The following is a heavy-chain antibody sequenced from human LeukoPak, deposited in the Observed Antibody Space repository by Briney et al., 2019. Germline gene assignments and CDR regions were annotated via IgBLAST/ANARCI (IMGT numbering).Heavy chain of an antibody. CDR3: ARVERAVASSGDY. CDR2: ISSSSSYI. J-gene: IGHJ4*02. V-gene: IGHV3-21*01. D-gene: IGHD6-19*01. Sequence: GGSLRLSCAASGFTFSSYSMNWVRQAPGKGLEWVSSISSSSSYIYYADSVKGRFTISRDNAKNSLYLQMNSLRAEDTAVYYCARVERAVASSGDYWGQGTLVTVSS. CDR1: GFTFSSYS.